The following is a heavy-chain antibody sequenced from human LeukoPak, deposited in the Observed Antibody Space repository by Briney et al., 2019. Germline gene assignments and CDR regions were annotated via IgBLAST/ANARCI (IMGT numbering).Heavy chain of an antibody. CDR3: ASFTKGYYYGMDV. V-gene: IGHV4-34*01. Sequence: SETLSLTCAVHGGSFSGYYWSWIRQPPGKGLEWIGEINHSGSTNYNPSLKSRVTISVDTSKNQFSLKLSSVTAADTAVYYCASFTKGYYYGMDVWGQGTTVTVSS. J-gene: IGHJ6*02. CDR2: INHSGST. D-gene: IGHD1-1*01. CDR1: GGSFSGYY.